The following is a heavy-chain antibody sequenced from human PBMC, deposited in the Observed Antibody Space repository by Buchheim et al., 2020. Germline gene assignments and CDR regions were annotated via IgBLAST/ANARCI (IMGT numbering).Heavy chain of an antibody. Sequence: HLLDSGGGLVQPGGSLRLSCAASDFAFSAYAMNWVRQAPGKGLEWVSYISSSSNTIYYADSVRGRFTISRDNAKNSLHLQMNSLRDEVTAVYYCATWAFYHGVDVWGQGTT. CDR3: ATWAFYHGVDV. CDR1: DFAFSAYA. CDR2: ISSSSNTI. V-gene: IGHV3-48*02. D-gene: IGHD7-27*01. J-gene: IGHJ6*02.